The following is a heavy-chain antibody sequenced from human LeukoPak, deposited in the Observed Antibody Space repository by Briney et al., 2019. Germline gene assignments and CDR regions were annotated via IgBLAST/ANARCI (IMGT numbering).Heavy chain of an antibody. CDR2: IYSGGST. V-gene: IGHV3-53*04. D-gene: IGHD5-24*01. Sequence: GGSLRLSCAASGFTVSSNYMSWVRQAPGKGLEWVSVIYSGGSTYYADSVKGRFTISRHNSKNTLYLQMNSLRAEDTAVYYCARGRRGWLQLQWGYWGQGTLVTVSS. CDR3: ARGRRGWLQLQWGY. CDR1: GFTVSSNY. J-gene: IGHJ4*02.